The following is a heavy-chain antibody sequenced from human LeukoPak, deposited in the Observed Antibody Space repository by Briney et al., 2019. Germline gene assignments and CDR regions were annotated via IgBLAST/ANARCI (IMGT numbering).Heavy chain of an antibody. V-gene: IGHV3-53*04. J-gene: IGHJ4*02. Sequence: PGGSLRLSCAASGFTVSSNYMSWGRQAPGKVLEWVSVIYSGGSTYYADSVKGRFTISRHNSKNTLYLQMNSLRAEDTAVYYCAVGKASLQYSVSFDYWGQGTLVTVSS. CDR1: GFTVSSNY. D-gene: IGHD5-24*01. CDR3: AVGKASLQYSVSFDY. CDR2: IYSGGST.